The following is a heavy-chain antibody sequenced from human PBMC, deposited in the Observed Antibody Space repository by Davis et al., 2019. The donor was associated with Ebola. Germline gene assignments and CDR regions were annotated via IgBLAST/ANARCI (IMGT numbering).Heavy chain of an antibody. CDR1: GDSVSSNSAL. J-gene: IGHJ4*02. CDR2: TYYRSKWYN. D-gene: IGHD1-7*01. V-gene: IGHV6-1*01. Sequence: SQTLSLTCAISGDSVSSNSALWIWIRQSPSRGLEWLGRTYYRSKWYNDYAVSVKSRITINPDTSKNHFSLHLSSVTPEDTAVYYCARDRGTLGFDFWGQETLVTVSS. CDR3: ARDRGTLGFDF.